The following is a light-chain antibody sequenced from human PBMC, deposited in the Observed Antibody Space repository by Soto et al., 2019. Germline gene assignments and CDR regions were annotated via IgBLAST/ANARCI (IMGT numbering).Light chain of an antibody. CDR2: DAS. Sequence: DIGMTQSTANLSVSPGEGANLXCGASQSVSSNLDWYQQKPGKAPRRLIYDASNMAHGSPARFAGSGAVTEFTRTISSLQSEDFAVYFGQQYNNWPITFGQGTRLEIK. V-gene: IGKV3D-15*01. CDR1: QSVSSN. J-gene: IGKJ5*01. CDR3: QQYNNWPIT.